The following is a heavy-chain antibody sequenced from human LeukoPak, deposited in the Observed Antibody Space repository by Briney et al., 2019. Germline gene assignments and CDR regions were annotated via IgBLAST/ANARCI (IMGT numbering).Heavy chain of an antibody. V-gene: IGHV5-51*01. D-gene: IGHD6-13*01. Sequence: GESLKISCKGSGYSFTSYWIGWVRQMPGKGLEWMGIIYPGDSDTRYSPSFQGQVTISADKSISTAYLQWSSLKASDTAMYYCAILPIAAAGNDAFDIWGQGTMVTVSS. CDR1: GYSFTSYW. CDR2: IYPGDSDT. J-gene: IGHJ3*02. CDR3: AILPIAAAGNDAFDI.